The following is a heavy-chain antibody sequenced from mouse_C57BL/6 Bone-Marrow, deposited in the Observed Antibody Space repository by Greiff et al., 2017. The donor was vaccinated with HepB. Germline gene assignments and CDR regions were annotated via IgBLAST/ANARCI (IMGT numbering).Heavy chain of an antibody. CDR3: AINADGDGFDY. J-gene: IGHJ2*01. D-gene: IGHD3-3*01. CDR2: IHPSDSDT. V-gene: IGHV1-74*01. CDR1: GYTFTSYW. Sequence: QVQLQQPGAELVKPGDSVKVSCKASGYTFTSYWMHWVKQRPGQGLEWIGRIHPSDSDTNYNQKFKGKATLTGDKTSSTAYMQISSLTSEDSAVYYCAINADGDGFDYWGQCTTLTVSS.